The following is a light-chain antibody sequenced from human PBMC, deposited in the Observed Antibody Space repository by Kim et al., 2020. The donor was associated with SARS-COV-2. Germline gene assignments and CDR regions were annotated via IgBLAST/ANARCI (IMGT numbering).Light chain of an antibody. V-gene: IGKV1-27*01. Sequence: ASVGDRVTSTGRASQGISHSLAWYRQKPGKVPMLLIYGASTLQSGVPSRFSGSGSGTDFTLTISSLQPEDAANYYCQTYDSAPWTVGQGTKVEI. CDR2: GAS. CDR1: QGISHS. J-gene: IGKJ1*01. CDR3: QTYDSAPWT.